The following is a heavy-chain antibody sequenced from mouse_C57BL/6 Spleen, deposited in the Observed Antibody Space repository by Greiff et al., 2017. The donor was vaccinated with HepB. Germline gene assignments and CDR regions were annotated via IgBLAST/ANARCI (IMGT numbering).Heavy chain of an antibody. J-gene: IGHJ1*03. V-gene: IGHV5-17*01. Sequence: EVHLVESGGGLVKPGGSLKLSCAASGFTFSDYGMHWVRQAPEKGLEWVAYISSGSSTIYYADTVKGRFTISRDNAKNTLFLQMTSLRSEDTAMYYCARPAYWYFDVWGTGTTVTVSS. CDR1: GFTFSDYG. CDR2: ISSGSSTI. CDR3: ARPAYWYFDV.